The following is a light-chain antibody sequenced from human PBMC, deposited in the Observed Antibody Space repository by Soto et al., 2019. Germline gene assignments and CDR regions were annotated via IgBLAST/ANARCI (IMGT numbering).Light chain of an antibody. CDR3: MQALQTPWT. Sequence: DIVMTQSPLSLPVTPGESASISCRSSQSLLHSNGYTYLDWYLQKPGQSPQLLIYLGSNRASGVPDRFSGSGSGTDFTLKISRVEAEDVGFYYCMQALQTPWTFGEGTKVEIK. CDR2: LGS. V-gene: IGKV2-28*01. J-gene: IGKJ1*01. CDR1: QSLLHSNGYTY.